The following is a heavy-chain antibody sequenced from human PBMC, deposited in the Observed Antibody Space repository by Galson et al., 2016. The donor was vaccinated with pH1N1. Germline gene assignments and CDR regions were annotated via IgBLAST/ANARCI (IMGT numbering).Heavy chain of an antibody. J-gene: IGHJ4*02. CDR3: ARPSGSGCYDPLGY. D-gene: IGHD3-10*01. V-gene: IGHV5-51*03. CDR2: VYPADSKT. CDR1: GYTFSHYW. Sequence: QSGAEVKKPGESLRLSCKGSGYTFSHYWVAWVRQMPGKGLAWIGIVYPADSKTKYSPSFRGQVTMSADKSISTAYLQWSSLKASDTATYFCARPSGSGCYDPLGYWGQGTLVTVSS.